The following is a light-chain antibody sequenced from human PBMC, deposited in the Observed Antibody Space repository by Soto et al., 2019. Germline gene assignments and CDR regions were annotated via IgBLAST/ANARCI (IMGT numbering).Light chain of an antibody. V-gene: IGKV1-8*01. CDR1: QGISSY. CDR2: AAS. CDR3: QQNYSYPPT. Sequence: AIQMTQSPSSLSASTGDRVTITCRASQGISSYLAWYQQKPGKAPKLLIYAASTLQSGVPSRFSGSGSGTDFTLTISCLQSEDFATYYCQQNYSYPPTFGQGTKVDIK. J-gene: IGKJ1*01.